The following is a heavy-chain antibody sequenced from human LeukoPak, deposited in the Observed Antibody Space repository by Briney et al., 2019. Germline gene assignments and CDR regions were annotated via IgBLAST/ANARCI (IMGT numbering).Heavy chain of an antibody. CDR2: IGVGGGRK. CDR1: GFTFRTYS. CDR3: ARDSGDWNVYYMDV. D-gene: IGHD1-1*01. V-gene: IGHV3-48*01. J-gene: IGHJ6*03. Sequence: GGSLRLSCAASGFTFRTYSMNWVRQAPGKGLEWISYIGVGGGRKFYADSVKGRFTVSRDDAKNSVYLEMSSLRAEDTAVYYCARDSGDWNVYYMDVWGKGTTVTVSS.